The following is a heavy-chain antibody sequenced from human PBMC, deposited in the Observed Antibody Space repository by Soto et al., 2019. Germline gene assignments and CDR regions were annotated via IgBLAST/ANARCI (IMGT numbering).Heavy chain of an antibody. CDR2: IVVGSGNT. V-gene: IGHV1-58*02. D-gene: IGHD3-9*01. Sequence: SVKVSCKASGFAFTSSAMQWVRQARGQRLEWIGWIVVGSGNTNYAQKFQERVTITRDMSTSTAYMELSSLRAEDTAVYYCAKEGTVLRYFDWFLGPDYWGQGTLVTVSS. CDR1: GFAFTSSA. CDR3: AKEGTVLRYFDWFLGPDY. J-gene: IGHJ4*02.